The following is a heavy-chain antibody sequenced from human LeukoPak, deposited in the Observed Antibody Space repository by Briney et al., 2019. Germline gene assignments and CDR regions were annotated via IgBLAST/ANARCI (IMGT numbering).Heavy chain of an antibody. CDR3: AREDFGVVIQNWFDP. Sequence: SVKVSCKASGGTFSSYTISWVRQAPGQGLEWMGAIIPILGIADCAQKFQGRVTSTADKSTSTAYMELSSLRSEDTAVYYCAREDFGVVIQNWFDPWGQGTLVTVSS. CDR1: GGTFSSYT. V-gene: IGHV1-69*10. CDR2: IIPILGIA. J-gene: IGHJ5*02. D-gene: IGHD3-3*01.